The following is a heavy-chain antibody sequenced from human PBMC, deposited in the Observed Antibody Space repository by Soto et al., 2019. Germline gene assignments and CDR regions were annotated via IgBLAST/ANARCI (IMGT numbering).Heavy chain of an antibody. CDR3: ARECVGYYGSGSFFDD. V-gene: IGHV3-21*01. Sequence: GGSLRLSCAASGFTFSSYSMNWVRQAPGKGLEWVSSISSSSSYIYYADSVKGRFTISRDNAKNSLYLQMNSLRAEDTAVYYCARECVGYYGSGSFFDDWGQGNLVNVSS. J-gene: IGHJ4*02. CDR1: GFTFSSYS. D-gene: IGHD3-10*01. CDR2: ISSSSSYI.